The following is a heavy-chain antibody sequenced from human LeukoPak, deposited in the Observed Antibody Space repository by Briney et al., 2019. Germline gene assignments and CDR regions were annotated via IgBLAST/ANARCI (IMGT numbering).Heavy chain of an antibody. Sequence: GESLKISCKGSGYSFTSYWIGWVRQMPGKGLEWMGIIYPGDPDTRYSPSFQGQVTISADKSISTAYLQWSSLKASDTAMYYCARQSRYSYGCFDYWGQGTLVTVSS. CDR1: GYSFTSYW. D-gene: IGHD5-18*01. V-gene: IGHV5-51*01. CDR3: ARQSRYSYGCFDY. J-gene: IGHJ4*02. CDR2: IYPGDPDT.